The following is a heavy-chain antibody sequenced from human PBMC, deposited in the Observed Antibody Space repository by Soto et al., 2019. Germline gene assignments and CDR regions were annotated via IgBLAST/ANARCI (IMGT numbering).Heavy chain of an antibody. D-gene: IGHD3-10*01. Sequence: AVTVFCKASGGTFRTYSISWVRQAPGQGLEWMGGIIHIFGRANYAQKFQGRVTTTADESTSTAYMELSSLGSEDTAVYYCARDLSYYYGSGRYPARDYYYYGMDVWGQGTTVTVSS. CDR2: IIHIFGRA. CDR1: GGTFRTYS. J-gene: IGHJ6*02. V-gene: IGHV1-69*13. CDR3: ARDLSYYYGSGRYPARDYYYYGMDV.